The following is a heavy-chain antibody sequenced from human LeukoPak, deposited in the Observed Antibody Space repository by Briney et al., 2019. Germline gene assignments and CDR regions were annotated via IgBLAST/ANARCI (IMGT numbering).Heavy chain of an antibody. CDR1: GYTFTSYA. CDR3: ARDLRGDAFDI. CDR2: INTNTGNP. Sequence: ASVKVSCKASGYTFTSYAMNWVRQAPGQGLELMGWINTNTGNPTYAQGFTGRFVFSLDTSVSAAYLQISSLKAEDTAVYYCARDLRGDAFDIWGQGTMVTVSS. D-gene: IGHD5/OR15-5a*01. V-gene: IGHV7-4-1*02. J-gene: IGHJ3*02.